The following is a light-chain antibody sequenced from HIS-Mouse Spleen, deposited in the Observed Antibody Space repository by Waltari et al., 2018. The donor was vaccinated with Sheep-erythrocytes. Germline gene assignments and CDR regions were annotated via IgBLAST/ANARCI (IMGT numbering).Light chain of an antibody. CDR2: DVS. CDR3: CSYAGSYNHV. CDR1: SSDVGGYNY. J-gene: IGLJ1*01. V-gene: IGLV2-11*01. Sequence: SALTQPRSVSGSPGQSVTISCTGTSSDVGGYNYVSWYQQHPGKAPKLMIYDVSKRPSGVPDRFSGSKSGNTASLTISGLQAEDEADYYCCSYAGSYNHVFATGT.